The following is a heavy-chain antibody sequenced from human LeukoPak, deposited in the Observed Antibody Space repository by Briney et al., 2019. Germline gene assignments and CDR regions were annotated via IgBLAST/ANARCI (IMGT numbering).Heavy chain of an antibody. CDR1: GFTVSSTY. V-gene: IGHV3-53*05. CDR2: IYSGGSA. Sequence: GGSLRLSCAASGFTVSSTYMSWVRQAPGKGLEWVSVIYSGGSAFYADSVKGRFTISRDNAKSSLYLQMNSLRAEDTALYYCAKSQIGGFFDYWGQGTLVTVSS. CDR3: AKSQIGGFFDY. J-gene: IGHJ4*02. D-gene: IGHD2/OR15-2a*01.